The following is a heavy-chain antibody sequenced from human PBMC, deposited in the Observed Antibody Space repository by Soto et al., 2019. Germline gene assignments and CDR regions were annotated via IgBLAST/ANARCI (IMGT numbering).Heavy chain of an antibody. CDR2: IWYDGSNK. Sequence: LRLSCAASXFTXSSYGMHWVRQAPGKGLEWVAVIWYDGSNKYYADSVKGRFTISRDNSKNTLYLQMNSLRAEDTAVYYCARDEVRGVITYYFDYWGQGTLVTVSS. D-gene: IGHD3-10*01. J-gene: IGHJ4*02. CDR3: ARDEVRGVITYYFDY. CDR1: XFTXSSYG. V-gene: IGHV3-33*01.